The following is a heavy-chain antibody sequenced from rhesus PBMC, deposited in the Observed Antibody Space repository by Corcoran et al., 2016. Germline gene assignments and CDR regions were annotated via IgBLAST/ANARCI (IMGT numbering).Heavy chain of an antibody. Sequence: QVQLVQSGAEVKKPGASVKVSCKASGFTFGSYAINWVRQDPGQGLEWMGVIIPLVGITNYAGKFQGRGTITADTSTSTAYMELSSRRSEDTAVYYCARGTNYGLHDAFDFWGQGLRVTVSS. CDR1: GFTFGSYA. CDR2: IIPLVGIT. V-gene: IGHV1-198*02. CDR3: ARGTNYGLHDAFDF. D-gene: IGHD4-17*01. J-gene: IGHJ3*01.